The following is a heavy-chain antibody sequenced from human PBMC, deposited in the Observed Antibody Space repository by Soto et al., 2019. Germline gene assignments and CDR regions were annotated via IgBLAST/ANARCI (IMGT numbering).Heavy chain of an antibody. CDR2: MSYDGSNK. J-gene: IGHJ4*02. Sequence: QVQLVESGGGVVQPGRSLRLSCAASGFTFSNYAIHWVRQAPGKGLEWVAVMSYDGSNKYYADSVKGRFTISRDNSKNTLYLQMNSLRPEDTAVYYCAREYYYDSSGPFDYWGQGTLVTVSS. V-gene: IGHV3-30-3*01. CDR1: GFTFSNYA. CDR3: AREYYYDSSGPFDY. D-gene: IGHD3-22*01.